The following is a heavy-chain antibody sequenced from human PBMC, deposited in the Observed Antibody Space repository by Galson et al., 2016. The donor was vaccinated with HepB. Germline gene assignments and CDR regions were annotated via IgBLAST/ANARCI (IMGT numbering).Heavy chain of an antibody. CDR3: ARGMSHDYGVSADY. J-gene: IGHJ4*02. Sequence: SLRLSCAASGFTFDDSGLSWVRKAPGQGLDSVFGINWNGGSTGYADSVKGRFTISRDNAKNSLYLQMNSLRAEDTALYYCARGMSHDYGVSADYWGQGTLVTVSS. CDR2: INWNGGST. V-gene: IGHV3-20*04. CDR1: GFTFDDSG. D-gene: IGHD4-17*01.